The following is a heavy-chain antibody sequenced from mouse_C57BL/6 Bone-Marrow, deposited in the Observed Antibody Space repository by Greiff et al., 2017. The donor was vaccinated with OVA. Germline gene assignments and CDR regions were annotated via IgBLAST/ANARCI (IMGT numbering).Heavy chain of an antibody. CDR3: AREAGGSSRYYFDY. D-gene: IGHD1-1*02. V-gene: IGHV3-6*01. J-gene: IGHJ2*01. CDR1: GYSITSGYY. Sequence: DVQLQESGPGLVKPSQSLSLTCSVTGYSITSGYYWNWIRQFPGNKLEWMGYISYDGSNNYNPSLKNRISITRDTSKNQFFLKLNSVTTEDTATYYCAREAGGSSRYYFDYWGQGTTLTVSS. CDR2: ISYDGSN.